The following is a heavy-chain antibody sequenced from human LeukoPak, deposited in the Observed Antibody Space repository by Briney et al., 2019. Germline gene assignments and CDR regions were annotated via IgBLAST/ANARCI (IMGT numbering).Heavy chain of an antibody. CDR2: ISAYNGNT. Sequence: GASVKVSCKASGYTFTSYGISWVRQAPGQGLEWMGWISAYNGNTNYAQKLQGRVTMTTDTSTSTAYMELRSLRSDDTAVYYCARLGPRYIVVVPAANEEGGWFDPWGQGTLVTVSS. V-gene: IGHV1-18*01. J-gene: IGHJ5*02. CDR1: GYTFTSYG. D-gene: IGHD2-2*01. CDR3: ARLGPRYIVVVPAANEEGGWFDP.